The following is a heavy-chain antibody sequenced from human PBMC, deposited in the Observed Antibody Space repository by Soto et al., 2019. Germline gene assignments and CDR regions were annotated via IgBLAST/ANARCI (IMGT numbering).Heavy chain of an antibody. J-gene: IGHJ5*02. V-gene: IGHV4-30-2*01. CDR3: ARGQLLSSSWYPNYRYLGCWFDP. Sequence: PSETLSLTCAVSGGSISSGGYSWSWIRQPPGKGLEWIGEINHSGSTNYNPSLKSRVTISVDTSKNQFSLKLSSVTAADTAVYYCARGQLLSSSWYPNYRYLGCWFDPWGQGTLVTVSS. D-gene: IGHD6-13*01. CDR2: INHSGST. CDR1: GGSISSGGYS.